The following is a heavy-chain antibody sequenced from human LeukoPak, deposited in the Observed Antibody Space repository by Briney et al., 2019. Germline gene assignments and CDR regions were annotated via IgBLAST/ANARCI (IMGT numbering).Heavy chain of an antibody. CDR1: GYTFTSYG. CDR3: ARDSGHSGYDWGGWFDP. CDR2: ISAYNGNT. V-gene: IGHV1-18*01. Sequence: GASVKVSCKASGYTFTSYGISWVRQAPGQGLEWMGWISAYNGNTNYAQNLQGRVTMTTDTSTSTAYMELRSLRSDDTAVYYCARDSGHSGYDWGGWFDPWGQGTLVTVSS. D-gene: IGHD5-12*01. J-gene: IGHJ5*02.